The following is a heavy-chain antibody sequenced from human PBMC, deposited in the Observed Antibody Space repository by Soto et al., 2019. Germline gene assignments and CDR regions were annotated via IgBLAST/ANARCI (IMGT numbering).Heavy chain of an antibody. CDR3: VRQGVNVAGWFAT. D-gene: IGHD6-13*01. V-gene: IGHV4-39*01. Sequence: TSETLSLTCTVSGGSISSSSFYWGWIRQAPGKGLEWIGRIYYSGTTYYNPSLKSRVTISIDTSQNQFSLTLTSVTAADTAVYYCVRQGVNVAGWFATWGQGTLVTVS. J-gene: IGHJ5*02. CDR2: IYYSGTT. CDR1: GGSISSSSFY.